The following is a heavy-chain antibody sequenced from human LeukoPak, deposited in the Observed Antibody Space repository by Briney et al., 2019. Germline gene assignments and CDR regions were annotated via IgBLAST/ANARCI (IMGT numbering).Heavy chain of an antibody. CDR2: IYYSGST. V-gene: IGHV4-59*08. CDR1: GGSISSYY. CDR3: ARVHGDAYFQH. Sequence: SETLSLTCTVSGGSISSYYWNWIRQPPGKGLEWIGYIYYSGSTNYNPSLKSRVTISVDTSKNQFSLKLSSVTAAGTALYYCARVHGDAYFQHWGQGTLVTVSS. D-gene: IGHD4-17*01. J-gene: IGHJ1*01.